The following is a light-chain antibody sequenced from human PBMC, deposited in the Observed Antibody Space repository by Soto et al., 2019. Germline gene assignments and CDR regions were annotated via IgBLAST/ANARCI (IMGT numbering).Light chain of an antibody. CDR2: KAS. CDR1: QSISSW. Sequence: DIQMTQSPSTLSASVGDIVTITCRASQSISSWLAWYQQKPGKAPKLLIYKASHLESGVPSRFSGSGSGTEFTLTISSLQPDDFAAYYCQQYTDFSGYTFGQWTKLEIK. V-gene: IGKV1-5*03. CDR3: QQYTDFSGYT. J-gene: IGKJ2*01.